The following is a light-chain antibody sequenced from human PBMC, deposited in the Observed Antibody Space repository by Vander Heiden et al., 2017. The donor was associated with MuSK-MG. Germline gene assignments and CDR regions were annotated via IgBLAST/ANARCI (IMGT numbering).Light chain of an antibody. CDR2: AAS. J-gene: IGKJ1*01. Sequence: DIQMTQPPSSLSASVGDRVTITCRASQNIRNFLNWYQQRPGKAPKLLIYAASNLQSGVPSRFSGSGPGTDFTLTISSLQPEDFATYYCQQSYSTPQTFGQGTNVEIK. V-gene: IGKV1-39*01. CDR1: QNIRNF. CDR3: QQSYSTPQT.